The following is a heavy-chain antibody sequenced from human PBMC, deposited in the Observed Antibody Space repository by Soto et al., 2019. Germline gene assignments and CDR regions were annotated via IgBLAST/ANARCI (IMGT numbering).Heavy chain of an antibody. D-gene: IGHD3-22*01. V-gene: IGHV3-30-3*01. CDR3: ARDYYDSSPYW. J-gene: IGHJ4*02. CDR1: GFTFSIYA. Sequence: GGSLRLSCAASGFTFSIYAMHWVRQAPGKGLEWVAVISYDGSNKYYADSVKGRFTISRDNSKNTVYLQMNSLRAEDSAVYYCARDYYDSSPYWWGQGTLVTVSS. CDR2: ISYDGSNK.